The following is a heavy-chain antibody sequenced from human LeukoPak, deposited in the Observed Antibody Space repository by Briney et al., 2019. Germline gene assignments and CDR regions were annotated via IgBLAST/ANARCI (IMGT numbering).Heavy chain of an antibody. V-gene: IGHV3-11*04. Sequence: GGSLRLSCAASGFTFNDYYMSWIRQAPGKGLEWVSYISSSGSTIYYADSVKGRFTISRDNAKNSLYLQMNSLRAEDTAVYYCARDKLVGDSYFEYWGQGTLVTVSS. J-gene: IGHJ4*02. D-gene: IGHD1-26*01. CDR1: GFTFNDYY. CDR2: ISSSGSTI. CDR3: ARDKLVGDSYFEY.